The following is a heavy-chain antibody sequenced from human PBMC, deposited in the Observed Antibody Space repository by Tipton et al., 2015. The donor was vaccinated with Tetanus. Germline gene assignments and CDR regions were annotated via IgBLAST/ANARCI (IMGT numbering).Heavy chain of an antibody. CDR1: GFTFDDYA. J-gene: IGHJ6*02. CDR2: ISWNSGSI. D-gene: IGHD2-21*02. Sequence: VQLVQSGGGMVQPGRSLRLSCAASGFTFDDYAMHWGRQAPGKGLEWVSGISWNSGSIGYADSVKGRFTISRDNAKNSLYLQMNSLRAEDTALYYCAKDTGVTPHFGMDVWGQGTTVTVSS. V-gene: IGHV3-9*01. CDR3: AKDTGVTPHFGMDV.